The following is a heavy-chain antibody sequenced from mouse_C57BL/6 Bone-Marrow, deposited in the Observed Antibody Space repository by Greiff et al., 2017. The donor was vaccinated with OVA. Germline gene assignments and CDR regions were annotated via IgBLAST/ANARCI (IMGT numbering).Heavy chain of an antibody. V-gene: IGHV1-9*01. CDR2: ILPGSGST. J-gene: IGHJ1*03. Sequence: VQLLQSGAELMKPGASVKLSCKATGYTFTGYWIEWVKQRPGHGLEWIGEILPGSGSTNYNEKFKGKATFTADTSSNTAYMQLSSLTTEDSAIYYCARSLYYYGSSYWYFDVWGTGTTVTVSS. CDR3: ARSLYYYGSSYWYFDV. D-gene: IGHD1-1*01. CDR1: GYTFTGYW.